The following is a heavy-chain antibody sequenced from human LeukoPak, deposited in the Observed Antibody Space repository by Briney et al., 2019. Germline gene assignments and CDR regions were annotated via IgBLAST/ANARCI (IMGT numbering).Heavy chain of an antibody. CDR3: ARDGLGCSGGSCYRYYYYMDV. Sequence: GGSLRLSCAASGFTFSDYYMTWLRQTPGKGLEWVSYISERGDSIYYADSARGRFTTYRDNAKNSLYLQMNSLRAEDTAVYYCARDGLGCSGGSCYRYYYYMDVWGKGTTVTISS. V-gene: IGHV3-11*04. J-gene: IGHJ6*03. D-gene: IGHD2-15*01. CDR2: ISERGDSI. CDR1: GFTFSDYY.